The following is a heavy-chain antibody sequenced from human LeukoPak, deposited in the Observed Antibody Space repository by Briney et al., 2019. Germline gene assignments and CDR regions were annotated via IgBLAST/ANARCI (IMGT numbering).Heavy chain of an antibody. Sequence: GGSLRLSCAASGFTFDDYAMHWVRQAPGKGLEWVSGISWNSGSIGYADSVKGRFTISRDNAKNSLYLQMNSLRGEDTALYYCAGGSGWLVHYWGQGTLVTVSS. CDR1: GFTFDDYA. CDR3: AGGSGWLVHY. D-gene: IGHD6-19*01. J-gene: IGHJ4*02. V-gene: IGHV3-9*01. CDR2: ISWNSGSI.